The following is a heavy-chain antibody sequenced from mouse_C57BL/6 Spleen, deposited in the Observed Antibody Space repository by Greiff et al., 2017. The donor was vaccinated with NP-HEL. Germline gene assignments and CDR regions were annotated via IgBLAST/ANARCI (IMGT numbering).Heavy chain of an antibody. Sequence: EVQLQQSGAELVRPGASVKLSCTASGFNIKDYYMHWVKQRPEQGLEWIGRIDPEDGDTEYAPKFQGKATMTADTSSNTAYLQLSSLTSEDTAVYYCTKGTTVVYFDYWGQGTTLTVSS. CDR1: GFNIKDYY. V-gene: IGHV14-1*01. D-gene: IGHD1-1*01. CDR3: TKGTTVVYFDY. CDR2: IDPEDGDT. J-gene: IGHJ2*01.